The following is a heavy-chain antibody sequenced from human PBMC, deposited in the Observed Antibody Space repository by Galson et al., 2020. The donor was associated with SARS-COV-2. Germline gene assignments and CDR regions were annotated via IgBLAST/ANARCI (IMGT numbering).Heavy chain of an antibody. V-gene: IGHV3-66*01. J-gene: IGHJ4*02. D-gene: IGHD4-17*01. CDR1: GFTVSSNY. CDR3: ARDYGDQYFDY. Sequence: GESLKISRAASGFTVSSNYMSWVRQAPGKGLEWVSVIYSGGSTYYADSVKGRFTISRDNSKNTLYLQMNSLRAEDTAVYYCARDYGDQYFDYWGQGTLVTVSS. CDR2: IYSGGST.